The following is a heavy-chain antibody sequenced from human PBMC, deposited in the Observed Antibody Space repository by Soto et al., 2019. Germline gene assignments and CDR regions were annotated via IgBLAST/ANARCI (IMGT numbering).Heavy chain of an antibody. CDR2: IWYDGSNK. CDR3: ASLDPDYSNYGGPYYYYGMDV. CDR1: GFTFSSYG. J-gene: IGHJ6*02. Sequence: PGGSLRLSCAASGFTFSSYGMHWVRQAPGKGLEWVAVIWYDGSNKYYADSVKGRFTISRDNSKNTLYLQMNSLRAEDTAVYYCASLDPDYSNYGGPYYYYGMDVWGQGTTVTVSS. V-gene: IGHV3-33*01. D-gene: IGHD4-4*01.